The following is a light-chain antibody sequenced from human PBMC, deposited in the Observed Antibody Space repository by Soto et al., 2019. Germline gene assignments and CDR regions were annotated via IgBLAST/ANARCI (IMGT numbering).Light chain of an antibody. CDR3: QQYSNLIT. CDR1: QSVSSSY. V-gene: IGKV3-20*01. Sequence: EIVLAQTPVTLSLSPGERATLPCRASQSVSSSYLAWYQQKPGQAPRLLIYGASSRATGIPDRFSGSGSGTYFSFTISSLQPEDFATYYCQQYSNLITFGQGTRLEI. CDR2: GAS. J-gene: IGKJ5*01.